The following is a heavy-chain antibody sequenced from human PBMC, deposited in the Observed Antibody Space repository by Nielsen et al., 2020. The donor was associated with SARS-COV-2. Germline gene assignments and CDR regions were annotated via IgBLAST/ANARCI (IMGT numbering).Heavy chain of an antibody. Sequence: SETLSLTCTLSGGSISAYYWSWIRQPPGKGLEWIGSIYYSGSTYYNPSLKSRVTISVDTSKNQFSLKLSSVTAADTALYYCARERVGGITIFGVVTRYGLDVWGQGTTVTVSS. CDR1: GGSISAYY. CDR3: ARERVGGITIFGVVTRYGLDV. D-gene: IGHD3-3*01. V-gene: IGHV4-30-4*08. CDR2: IYYSGST. J-gene: IGHJ6*02.